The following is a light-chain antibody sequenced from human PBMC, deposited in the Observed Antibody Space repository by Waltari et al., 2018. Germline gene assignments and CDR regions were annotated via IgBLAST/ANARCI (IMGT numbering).Light chain of an antibody. CDR2: RDT. Sequence: SYELTQPPSVSVSPGQTASITCSGDNLGDKYVCWYQQKPGQSPVLVICRDTKRPSGIPERFSGTNSGNTATLTISGTQAMDEADYYCQAWDSTRGVFGGGTKLTVL. CDR1: NLGDKY. CDR3: QAWDSTRGV. J-gene: IGLJ3*02. V-gene: IGLV3-1*01.